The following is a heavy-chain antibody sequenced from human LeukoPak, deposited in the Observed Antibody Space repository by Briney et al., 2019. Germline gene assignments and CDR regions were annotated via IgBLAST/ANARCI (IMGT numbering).Heavy chain of an antibody. D-gene: IGHD3-22*01. CDR2: MYYSGSV. CDR3: ARGYYESSGDSNAFDI. Sequence: SETLSLTCTVSDGSISSSSSYWNWIRQPPGKGLEWIGYMYYSGSVNYNPCLKSRVTISVDTSKNQFSLKLSSVTAADTAVYYCARGYYESSGDSNAFDIWGQGTMVTVSS. V-gene: IGHV4-61*01. J-gene: IGHJ3*02. CDR1: DGSISSSSSY.